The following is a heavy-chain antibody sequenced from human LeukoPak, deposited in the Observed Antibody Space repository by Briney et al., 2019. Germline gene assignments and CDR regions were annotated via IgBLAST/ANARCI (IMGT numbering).Heavy chain of an antibody. D-gene: IGHD3-22*01. CDR1: GFTFSNYY. CDR2: IRQDASAV. J-gene: IGHJ4*02. CDR3: ARWIHDSAAWRLDY. Sequence: AGGSLRLSCAASGFTFSNYYMSWVRQAPGKGLERVANIRQDASAVFQVDSLKGRFTVSRDNTKNSLYLQMSSLRVEDTAVYYCARWIHDSAAWRLDYWGRGALVTVSS. V-gene: IGHV3-7*04.